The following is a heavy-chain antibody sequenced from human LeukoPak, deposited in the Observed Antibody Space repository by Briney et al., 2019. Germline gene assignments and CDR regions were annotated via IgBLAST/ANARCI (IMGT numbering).Heavy chain of an antibody. Sequence: GRSLRLSRAASGFTFSGFGIYWVRQAPGKGLEWVAVISSDGSNKYYADSVKGRFTISRDNSKNTLYLQMNSLRADDTAVYYCAKDQRRGYSYGFDYWGQGTLITVSS. J-gene: IGHJ4*02. CDR3: AKDQRRGYSYGFDY. V-gene: IGHV3-30*18. CDR1: GFTFSGFG. CDR2: ISSDGSNK. D-gene: IGHD5-18*01.